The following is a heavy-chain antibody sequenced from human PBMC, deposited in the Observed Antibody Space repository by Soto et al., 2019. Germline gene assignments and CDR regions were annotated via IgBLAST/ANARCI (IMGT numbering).Heavy chain of an antibody. CDR3: AGPLYCSGNGCAFDI. J-gene: IGHJ3*02. V-gene: IGHV1-18*01. CDR1: GYTFTSYG. D-gene: IGHD2-15*01. Sequence: ASVKVSCKASGYTFTSYGISWVRQAPGQGLEWMGWISAYNGNTNYAQKLQGRVTMTTDTSTSTAYMELRSLRSDDTAVYYCAGPLYCSGNGCAFDIWGQGTTVTVSS. CDR2: ISAYNGNT.